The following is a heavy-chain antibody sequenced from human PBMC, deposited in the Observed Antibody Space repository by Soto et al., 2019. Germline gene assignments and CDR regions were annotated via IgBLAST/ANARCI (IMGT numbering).Heavy chain of an antibody. CDR3: AASTTGNNFDS. CDR2: IFYSGST. D-gene: IGHD1-1*01. V-gene: IGHV4-39*01. J-gene: IGHJ4*02. CDR1: GGSFSSSRSY. Sequence: HLQLQESGPGLVKPSETLSLTCTVSGGSFSSSRSYWGWIRQPPGKGLEWIGSIFYSGSTSYTPSLKSRVTISVDASKYQFALRVASVTAADTAVYYCAASTTGNNFDSWCQGTLVTVSS.